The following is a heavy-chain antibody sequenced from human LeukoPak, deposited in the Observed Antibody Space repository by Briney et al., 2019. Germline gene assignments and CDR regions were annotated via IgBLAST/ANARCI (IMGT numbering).Heavy chain of an antibody. CDR1: GFXFSSYG. D-gene: IGHD6-19*01. Sequence: GGSLRLSCAASGFXFSSYGMNWVRQAPGKGLEWVSYITNNGSTIYYADSVKGRFTISRDKAENSLYLQMNSLRAEDTAIYYCARDQWLAYYYHGMDVWGQGTTVTVSS. CDR2: ITNNGSTI. CDR3: ARDQWLAYYYHGMDV. J-gene: IGHJ6*02. V-gene: IGHV3-48*01.